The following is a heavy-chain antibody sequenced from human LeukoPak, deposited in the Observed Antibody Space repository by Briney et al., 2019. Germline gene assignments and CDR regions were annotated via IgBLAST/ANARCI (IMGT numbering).Heavy chain of an antibody. D-gene: IGHD6-13*01. Sequence: PSETLSLTCTVSDGSINGYYWSWIRQPPGKGLDWIGYMYSGGTTNYSPSLKSRVTISEDMSKNQFSLKLTSVTAADTAVYYCARHSGHSSTNDAFDIWGQGTMVIVSS. J-gene: IGHJ3*02. V-gene: IGHV4-59*01. CDR3: ARHSGHSSTNDAFDI. CDR2: MYSGGTT. CDR1: DGSINGYY.